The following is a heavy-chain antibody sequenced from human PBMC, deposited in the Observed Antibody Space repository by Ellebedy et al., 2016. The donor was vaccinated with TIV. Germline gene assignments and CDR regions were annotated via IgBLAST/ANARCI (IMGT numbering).Heavy chain of an antibody. V-gene: IGHV1-24*01. D-gene: IGHD3-10*01. Sequence: ASVKVSXKVSGYTLTELSMHWVRQAPGKGLEWMGGFDPEDGETIYAQKFQGRVTMTEDTSTGTAYMELSSLRSEDTAVYYCFSSRFTDGELSVHDAFDIWGQGTMVTVSS. CDR3: FSSRFTDGELSVHDAFDI. CDR2: FDPEDGET. J-gene: IGHJ3*02. CDR1: GYTLTELS.